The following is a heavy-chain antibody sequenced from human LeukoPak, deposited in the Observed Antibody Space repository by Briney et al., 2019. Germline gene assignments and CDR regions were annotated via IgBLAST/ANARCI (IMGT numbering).Heavy chain of an antibody. V-gene: IGHV3-30-3*01. D-gene: IGHD5-18*01. CDR3: AKEFDSYVLYYFDY. Sequence: GGSLRLSCAASGFNFSSYLMHWVRQAPGKGLEWVAIISYDGSNKYYADSVKGRFTISRDNSKNTLYLQMNSLRAEDTAVYYCAKEFDSYVLYYFDYWGQGTLVTVSS. CDR2: ISYDGSNK. CDR1: GFNFSSYL. J-gene: IGHJ4*02.